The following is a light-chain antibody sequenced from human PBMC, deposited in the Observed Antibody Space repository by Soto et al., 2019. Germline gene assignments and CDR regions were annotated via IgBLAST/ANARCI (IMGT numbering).Light chain of an antibody. CDR1: ISDVGTYNY. CDR3: NSYTSASTYV. V-gene: IGLV2-14*01. Sequence: QSALTQPASVSGSPGQSITVSCTGTISDVGTYNYVSWYQQHPGKAPKLLIYEVSSRPSGVSSRFSGSKSGNTASLTISWLQAEDEADYYCNSYTSASTYVFGTGPSSPS. J-gene: IGLJ1*01. CDR2: EVS.